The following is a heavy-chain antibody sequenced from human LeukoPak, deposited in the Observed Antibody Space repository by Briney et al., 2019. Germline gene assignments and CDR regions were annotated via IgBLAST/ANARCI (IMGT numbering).Heavy chain of an antibody. Sequence: ASVKVSCKASGYTFTSYDINWVRQATGQGLEWMGWMNPNSGNTGYAQKLQGRVTMTTDTSTSTAYMELRSLRSDDTAVYYCARDRGYSSTHYIDYWGQGTLVTVSS. J-gene: IGHJ4*02. V-gene: IGHV1-8*01. CDR3: ARDRGYSSTHYIDY. D-gene: IGHD4-23*01. CDR2: MNPNSGNT. CDR1: GYTFTSYD.